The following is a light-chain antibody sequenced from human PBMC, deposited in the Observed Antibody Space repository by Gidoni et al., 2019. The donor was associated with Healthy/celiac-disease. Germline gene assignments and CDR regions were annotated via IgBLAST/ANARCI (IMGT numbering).Light chain of an antibody. CDR3: QQYGSSPQYT. Sequence: EIVLTQSPGTLSLSPGERATLSCRASQSVSSSYLAWYQQNPGQAPRLLIYGASSRATGIPDRFSGSGSGTDFTLTISRLEPEDFAVYYCQQYGSSPQYTFXQXTKLXIK. V-gene: IGKV3-20*01. CDR2: GAS. CDR1: QSVSSSY. J-gene: IGKJ2*01.